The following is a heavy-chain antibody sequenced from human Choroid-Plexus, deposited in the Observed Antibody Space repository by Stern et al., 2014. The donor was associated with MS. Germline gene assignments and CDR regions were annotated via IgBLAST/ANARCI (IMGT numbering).Heavy chain of an antibody. CDR3: ARDQRGITIFGVVTDYYYLGMDV. D-gene: IGHD3-3*01. CDR1: GYIFTGYY. CDR2: VNPNSGGT. Sequence: VQLVESGGEVKKPGASVKVSCKTSGYIFTGYYIHWVRQAPGQGLEWMAWVNPNSGGTKDAEEFQGRVNMSRDTSISTAYVELSSLTSDDTAVYYCARDQRGITIFGVVTDYYYLGMDVWGQGTTVTVSS. V-gene: IGHV1-2*02. J-gene: IGHJ6*02.